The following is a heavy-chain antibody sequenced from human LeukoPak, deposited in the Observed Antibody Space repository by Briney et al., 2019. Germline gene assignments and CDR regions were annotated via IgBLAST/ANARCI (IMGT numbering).Heavy chain of an antibody. CDR1: GYTFTTYF. CDR3: ARASQGDDSFDY. J-gene: IGHJ4*02. CDR2: INPSGGST. V-gene: IGHV1-46*01. Sequence: GASLKVSCKASGYTFTTYFIHWVRQTPGQGLEWMGIINPSGGSTSYAQKFQGRVTMTRDTSTSTVYMELSSLRSEDTAVYYCARASQGDDSFDYWGQGTLVTVSS. D-gene: IGHD3-16*01.